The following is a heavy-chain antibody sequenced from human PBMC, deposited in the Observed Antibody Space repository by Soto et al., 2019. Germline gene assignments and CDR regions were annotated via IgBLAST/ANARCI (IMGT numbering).Heavy chain of an antibody. Sequence: SETLSLTCTVSGGSISSYYWSWIRQPPGKGLEWIGYIYYSGSTNYNPSLKSRVTISVDTSKNQFSLKLSSVTAADTAVYDCARYVGATHYFDYWGQGTLVTVSS. CDR2: IYYSGST. CDR1: GGSISSYY. J-gene: IGHJ4*02. D-gene: IGHD1-26*01. V-gene: IGHV4-59*01. CDR3: ARYVGATHYFDY.